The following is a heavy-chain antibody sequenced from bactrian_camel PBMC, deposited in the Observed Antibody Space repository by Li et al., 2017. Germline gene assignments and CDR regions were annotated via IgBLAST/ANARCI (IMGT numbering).Heavy chain of an antibody. CDR1: ESHNVDYC. J-gene: IGHJ4*01. V-gene: IGHV3S55*01. Sequence: VQLVESGGGSAQAGGSLRLSCVLTESHNVDYCMGWYRQTTGKEREEVAVIDADGETTYADSVKGRFALSQDNAKNSVDLQMNSLKPDDTAVYYCAATGQMLSVAGCHTQGTQVTVS. D-gene: IGHD1*01. CDR2: IDADGET.